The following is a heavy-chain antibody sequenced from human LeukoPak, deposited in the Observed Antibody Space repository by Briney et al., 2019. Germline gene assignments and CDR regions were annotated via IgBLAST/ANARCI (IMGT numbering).Heavy chain of an antibody. V-gene: IGHV3-48*04. D-gene: IGHD2-15*01. CDR3: AREDCSGGSCYPV. CDR1: GFTFSSYS. Sequence: GGSLRLSCAASGFTFSSYSMNWVRQAPGKGLEWVSYISSSSTIYYADSVKGRFTISRDNAKNSLYLQMNSLRAEDTAVYYCAREDCSGGSCYPVWGQGTTVTVSS. CDR2: ISSSSTI. J-gene: IGHJ6*02.